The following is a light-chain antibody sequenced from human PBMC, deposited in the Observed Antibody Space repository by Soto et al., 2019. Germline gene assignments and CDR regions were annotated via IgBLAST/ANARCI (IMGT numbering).Light chain of an antibody. V-gene: IGKV1-9*01. J-gene: IGKJ4*01. CDR3: QHLSPYPLLT. CDR2: ATY. CDR1: QDISTY. Sequence: QLTQSPSSLSASVGDRVTITCRASQDISTYPAWYQQKPGKARTLLIYATYPLQSGVPSRFSGGGFGTDFTLTINSLQPEDFATYYCQHLSPYPLLTFGGGTKVEI.